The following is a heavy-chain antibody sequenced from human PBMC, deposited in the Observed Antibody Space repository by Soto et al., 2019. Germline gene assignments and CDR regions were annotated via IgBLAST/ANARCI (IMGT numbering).Heavy chain of an antibody. J-gene: IGHJ6*02. CDR1: GGSISSSSYY. CDR2: IYYSGST. CDR3: AGQYSSSWGFYYYYGMDV. D-gene: IGHD6-13*01. Sequence: SETLSLTCTVSGGSISSSSYYWGWIRQPPGKGLEWIGSIYYSGSTYYNPSLKSRVTISVDTSKNQFSLKLSSVTAADTAVYYCAGQYSSSWGFYYYYGMDVWGQGTTVT. V-gene: IGHV4-39*01.